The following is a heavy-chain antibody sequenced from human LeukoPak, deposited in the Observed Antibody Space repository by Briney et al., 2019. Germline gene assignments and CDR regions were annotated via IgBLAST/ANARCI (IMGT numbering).Heavy chain of an antibody. D-gene: IGHD6-13*01. V-gene: IGHV1-18*01. J-gene: IGHJ6*02. Sequence: ASVKVSCKASGYTFTSYGISWVRQAPGQGLEWMGWISAYNGNTNYAQKLQGRVTMTTDTSTSTAYMEPRSLRSDDTAVYYCARDLPPLAAAGTYYYGMDVWGQGTTVTVSS. CDR2: ISAYNGNT. CDR3: ARDLPPLAAAGTYYYGMDV. CDR1: GYTFTSYG.